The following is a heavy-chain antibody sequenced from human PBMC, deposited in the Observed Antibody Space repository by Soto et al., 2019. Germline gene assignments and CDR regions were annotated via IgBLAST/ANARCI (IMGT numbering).Heavy chain of an antibody. CDR3: ANGGTGEGYFDN. V-gene: IGHV3-23*01. CDR1: RFTFSSYA. Sequence: EVQLLESGGGLVQPGGSLRLSCVASRFTFSSYAMSWVRKAPGKGLEWVSAISANGGSTYYEDSVKGRFTISRDNSKNTLYLQMNSLRAEDTAVYYCANGGTGEGYFDNWGQGTQVTVSS. CDR2: ISANGGST. J-gene: IGHJ4*02. D-gene: IGHD7-27*01.